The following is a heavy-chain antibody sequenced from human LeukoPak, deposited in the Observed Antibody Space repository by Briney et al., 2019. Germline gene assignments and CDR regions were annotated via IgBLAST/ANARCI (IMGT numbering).Heavy chain of an antibody. CDR1: GYTLTELS. CDR2: FDPEDGET. J-gene: IGHJ6*03. V-gene: IGHV1-24*01. D-gene: IGHD3-3*01. Sequence: ASVKVSCKVSGYTLTELSMHWVRQAPGKGLEWMGGFDPEDGETIYAQKFQGRVTMTEDTSTDTAYMELSSLRSEDTAVYYCATIAPFGVVIRTNCYMDVWGKGTTVTVSS. CDR3: ATIAPFGVVIRTNCYMDV.